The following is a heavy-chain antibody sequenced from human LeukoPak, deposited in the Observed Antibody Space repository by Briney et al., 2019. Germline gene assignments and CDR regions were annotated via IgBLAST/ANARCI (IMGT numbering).Heavy chain of an antibody. Sequence: GGSLRLSCAASGFIFSSYWMSWVRQAPGKGLEWVANIKKDGSEKYYVDSVKGRFTISRDNAQNSLYLQMNSLRAEDTGVYYCARGGTYYVLEEGHYWGQGTLVTVSS. V-gene: IGHV3-7*04. CDR3: ARGGTYYVLEEGHY. CDR1: GFIFSSYW. D-gene: IGHD1-26*01. CDR2: IKKDGSEK. J-gene: IGHJ4*02.